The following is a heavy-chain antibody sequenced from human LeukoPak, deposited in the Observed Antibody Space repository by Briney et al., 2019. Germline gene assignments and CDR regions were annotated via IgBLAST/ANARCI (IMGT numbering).Heavy chain of an antibody. CDR1: GCTFTSYD. D-gene: IGHD2-15*01. CDR2: MNPNSGNT. V-gene: IGHV1-8*01. J-gene: IGHJ4*02. Sequence: ASVKVSCKASGCTFTSYDINWVRQATGQGLEWMGWMNPNSGNTGYAQKFQGRVTMTRNTSIGTAYMELSSLRSEDTAVYYCARIPYCSAGSCYPVWGQGTLVTVSS. CDR3: ARIPYCSAGSCYPV.